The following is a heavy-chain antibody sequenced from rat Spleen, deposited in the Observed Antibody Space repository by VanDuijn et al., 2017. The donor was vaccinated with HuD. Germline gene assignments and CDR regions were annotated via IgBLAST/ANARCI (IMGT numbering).Heavy chain of an antibody. J-gene: IGHJ2*01. CDR3: AREGSYFDY. V-gene: IGHV5-7*01. CDR1: GFTFSNYY. D-gene: IGHD1-12*02. Sequence: EVQLVESGGGLVQPGRSMKLSCAALGFTFSNYYMAWVRQAPKKGLEWVATISYDGSSTYYRDSVKGRFTISRDNAKSTLYLQMDSLRSEDTATYYGAREGSYFDYWGQGVMVTVSS. CDR2: ISYDGSST.